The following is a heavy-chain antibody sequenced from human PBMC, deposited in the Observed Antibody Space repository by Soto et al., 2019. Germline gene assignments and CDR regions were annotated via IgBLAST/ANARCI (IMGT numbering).Heavy chain of an antibody. J-gene: IGHJ4*02. V-gene: IGHV4-39*01. D-gene: IGHD6-19*01. CDR2: VYYSGST. CDR1: GGSISSSSYF. CDR3: AAIAVAASGYFDS. Sequence: PSEPLSLTCSVSGGSISSSSYFWGWIRQPPGKALEWIGHVYYSGSTYNNPSLKSRVTIFVDTSKNFFSLNLTSLTAADTAVYYCAAIAVAASGYFDSWGQGSQVTVSS.